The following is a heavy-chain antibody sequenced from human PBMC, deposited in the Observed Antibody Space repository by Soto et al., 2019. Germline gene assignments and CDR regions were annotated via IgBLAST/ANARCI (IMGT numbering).Heavy chain of an antibody. V-gene: IGHV1-18*01. Sequence: ASVKVSCKSSGYTFTSYGISWVRQAPGQGLEWMGWISAYNGNTNYAQKLQGRVTMTTDTSTSTAYMELRSLRSDDTAVYYCARVAYYDSSGFPDYWGQGTLVTVSS. CDR3: ARVAYYDSSGFPDY. CDR1: GYTFTSYG. J-gene: IGHJ4*02. D-gene: IGHD3-22*01. CDR2: ISAYNGNT.